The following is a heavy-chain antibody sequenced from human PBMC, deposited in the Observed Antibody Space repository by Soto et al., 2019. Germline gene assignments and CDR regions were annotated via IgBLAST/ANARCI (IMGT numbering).Heavy chain of an antibody. J-gene: IGHJ3*02. Sequence: QVQLVESGGGVVQPGTSLRLSCAASGVRFSSYAMHWVRQXXGKGXXXXXVTSFDGSSKYYANSVKGRFTISRDNSKNXXXXXXXXXXXXXXXXXXXXXXXXXXXXXXXXAFDIWGQGTMVTVSS. CDR1: GVRFSSYA. CDR2: TSFDGSSK. V-gene: IGHV3-30*01. CDR3: XXXXXXXXXXXXXAFDI.